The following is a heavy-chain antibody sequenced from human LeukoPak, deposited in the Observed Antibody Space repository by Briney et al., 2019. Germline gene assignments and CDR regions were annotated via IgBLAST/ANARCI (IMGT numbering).Heavy chain of an antibody. V-gene: IGHV5-10-1*01. CDR2: IDPSDSYT. CDR1: GSSFTSYW. CDR3: ASEQTYYDILTGYYIGY. Sequence: PGGSLQISCQGSGSSFTSYWSSWGRQLPGKGVEGMGRIDPSDSYTNYSPSFQRHVTISADKSISTASLQWSSLKASDTAMYYCASEQTYYDILTGYYIGYWGQGTLVTVSS. J-gene: IGHJ4*02. D-gene: IGHD3-9*01.